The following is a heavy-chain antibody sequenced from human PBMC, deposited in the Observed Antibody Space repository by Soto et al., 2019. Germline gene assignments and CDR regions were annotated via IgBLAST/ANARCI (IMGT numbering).Heavy chain of an antibody. Sequence: GGSLRLSCAASGFTFSSYWMHWVRQAPGKGLVWVSRINSDGSSTSYADSVKGRFTISRDNAKNTLYLQMNSLRAEDTAVYYCAKPGYNWNYKGYFDDWGQGTLVTVSS. CDR2: INSDGSST. CDR3: AKPGYNWNYKGYFDD. J-gene: IGHJ4*02. D-gene: IGHD1-7*01. V-gene: IGHV3-74*01. CDR1: GFTFSSYW.